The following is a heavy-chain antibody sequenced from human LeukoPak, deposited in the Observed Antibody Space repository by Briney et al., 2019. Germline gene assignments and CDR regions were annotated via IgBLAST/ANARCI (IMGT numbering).Heavy chain of an antibody. J-gene: IGHJ6*02. CDR3: ARDQYYYDSSGYLSYYYYYYGMDV. CDR1: GYTFTGYY. Sequence: GASVKVSCKASGYTFTGYYMHWVRQAPGQGLEWMGWINPNSGGTNYAQKFQGRVTMTRDTSISTAYMELSRLGSDDTAVYYCARDQYYYDSSGYLSYYYYYYGMDVWGQGTTVTVSS. CDR2: INPNSGGT. D-gene: IGHD3-22*01. V-gene: IGHV1-2*02.